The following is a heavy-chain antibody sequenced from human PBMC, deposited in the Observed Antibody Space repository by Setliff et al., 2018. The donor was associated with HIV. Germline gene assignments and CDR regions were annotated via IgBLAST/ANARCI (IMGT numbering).Heavy chain of an antibody. J-gene: IGHJ5*02. CDR3: AHKDYNAFWFDP. D-gene: IGHD3-10*01. CDR2: IYWDDDK. Sequence: SGPTLVNPTQTLTLTCTFSGFSLNTPGMRVGWIRQPPGKALEWLALIYWDDDKHCTPSLKSRLTITKDTSKNQVVLTMTNMDPVDTATYYCAHKDYNAFWFDPWGQGTLVTVSS. V-gene: IGHV2-5*08. CDR1: GFSLNTPGMR.